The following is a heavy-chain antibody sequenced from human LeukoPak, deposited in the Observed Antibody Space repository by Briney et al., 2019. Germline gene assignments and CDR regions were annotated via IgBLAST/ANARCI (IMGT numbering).Heavy chain of an antibody. J-gene: IGHJ4*02. CDR1: GFTFSSYS. D-gene: IGHD2-15*01. Sequence: PGGSLRLSCAASGFTFSSYSMNWVRQAPGKGLEWVSSISSSSSYIYYADSVKGRFTISRDNAKNSLYLQMNSLRAEDTAVYYCARDRVDPHCSGGSCYSFDYWGQGTLVTVSS. V-gene: IGHV3-21*01. CDR2: ISSSSSYI. CDR3: ARDRVDPHCSGGSCYSFDY.